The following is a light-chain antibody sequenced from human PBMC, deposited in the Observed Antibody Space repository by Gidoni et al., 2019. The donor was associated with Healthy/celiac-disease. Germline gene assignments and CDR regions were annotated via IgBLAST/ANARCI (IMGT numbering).Light chain of an antibody. V-gene: IGKV3-15*01. CDR3: QQYNNWPPLT. Sequence: EIVITQSPATLSVSPRERATLSCRASQSVSSNLAWYQQKPGQAPRLLIYGASTRATGIPARFSGSGSGTEFTLTISSLQSEDFAVYYCQQYNNWPPLTFGGGTKVEIK. CDR2: GAS. CDR1: QSVSSN. J-gene: IGKJ4*01.